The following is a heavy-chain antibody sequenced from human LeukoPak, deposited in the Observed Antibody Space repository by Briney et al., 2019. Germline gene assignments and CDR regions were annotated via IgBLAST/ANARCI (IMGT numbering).Heavy chain of an antibody. CDR2: ISWDGGST. D-gene: IGHD3-10*01. CDR3: AKGRGVGNTGYLDV. CDR1: GFIFDDYA. V-gene: IGHV3-43D*04. J-gene: IGHJ2*01. Sequence: GGSLRLSCAASGFIFDDYAMHWVRQAPGKGLEWVSLISWDGGSTFYGDSVKGRFTISRDNSKNMLYLQMNSLRAEDTATYYCAKGRGVGNTGYLDVWGRGTPLTVSS.